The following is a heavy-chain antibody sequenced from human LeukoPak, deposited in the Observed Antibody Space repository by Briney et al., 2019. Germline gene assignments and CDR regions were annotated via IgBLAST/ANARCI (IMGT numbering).Heavy chain of an antibody. V-gene: IGHV3-21*01. D-gene: IGHD3-22*01. Sequence: GGSLRLSCAASGFTFSSYSMNWVRQTPGKGLEWVSSISSSSSYIYYADSVRGRFTISRDNAKYSLYLQMNSLRAEDTAVYYCASFDDSSGYYPYYFDYWGQGTLVTVSS. CDR1: GFTFSSYS. CDR2: ISSSSSYI. CDR3: ASFDDSSGYYPYYFDY. J-gene: IGHJ4*02.